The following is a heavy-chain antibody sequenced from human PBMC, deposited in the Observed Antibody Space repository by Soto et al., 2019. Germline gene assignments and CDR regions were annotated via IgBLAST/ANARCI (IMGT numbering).Heavy chain of an antibody. Sequence: NPSETLSLTCSVSGGSMSEYFWSWIRQSPGKGLEWIGYIYYLGSTDYNPSLKSRVTISMDTSKRQFSLRLTSVTAADTAVYYCARDGYDGSGSPYPAYWGPGTQVTVSS. CDR2: IYYLGST. CDR3: ARDGYDGSGSPYPAY. J-gene: IGHJ4*02. D-gene: IGHD3-10*01. CDR1: GGSMSEYF. V-gene: IGHV4-59*01.